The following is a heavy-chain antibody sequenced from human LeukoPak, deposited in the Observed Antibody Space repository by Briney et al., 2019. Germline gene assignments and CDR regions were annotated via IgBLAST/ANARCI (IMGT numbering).Heavy chain of an antibody. CDR2: IWYDGSNK. Sequence: PGRSLRLSCAASGFTFSSYGMQWVRQAPGKGLEWVAVIWYDGSNKYYADSVRGRFTISRDNSKNTLYLQMNSLRAEDTAVYYCAKGGDWFHKRSLYYFDYWGQGTLVTVSS. J-gene: IGHJ4*02. CDR3: AKGGDWFHKRSLYYFDY. D-gene: IGHD3-9*01. V-gene: IGHV3-33*06. CDR1: GFTFSSYG.